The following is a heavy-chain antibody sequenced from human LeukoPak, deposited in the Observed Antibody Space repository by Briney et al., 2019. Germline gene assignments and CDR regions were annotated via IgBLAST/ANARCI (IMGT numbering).Heavy chain of an antibody. Sequence: SETLSLTCAVYGGSFSGYYWSWIRQPPGKGLEWIGEINHSGSTNYNPSLKSRVTISVDTSKNQFSLKLSSVTAADTAVYYCARLPKAAAGYYYYYMDVWGKGTTVTVSS. D-gene: IGHD6-13*01. J-gene: IGHJ6*03. CDR2: INHSGST. CDR3: ARLPKAAAGYYYYYMDV. V-gene: IGHV4-34*01. CDR1: GGSFSGYY.